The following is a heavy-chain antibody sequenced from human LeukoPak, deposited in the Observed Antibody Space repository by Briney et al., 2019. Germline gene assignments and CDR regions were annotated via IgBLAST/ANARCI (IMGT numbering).Heavy chain of an antibody. CDR1: GGSISSYY. Sequence: SETLSLTCTVSGGSISSYYWSWIRQPPGRGLEWIGYIYYSGSTNYNPSLKSRVTISVDTSKNQFSLKLSSVTAADTAVYYCARDSYYYDSSGHRDDAFDIWGQGTMVTVSS. J-gene: IGHJ3*02. CDR3: ARDSYYYDSSGHRDDAFDI. CDR2: IYYSGST. D-gene: IGHD3-22*01. V-gene: IGHV4-59*01.